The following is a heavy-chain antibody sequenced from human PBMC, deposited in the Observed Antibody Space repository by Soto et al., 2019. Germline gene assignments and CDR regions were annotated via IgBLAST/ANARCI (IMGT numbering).Heavy chain of an antibody. CDR2: INAGNGNT. V-gene: IGHV1-3*01. CDR3: AREPTIYYYSDSSWDDAVDI. D-gene: IGHD3-22*01. J-gene: IGHJ3*02. Sequence: QVQLVQSGAEVKKPGASVKVSCKASGYTFTSYAMHWVRQAPGQRLEWMGWINAGNGNTKYSQKFRGRVTINRDTSASTAYRELSSMTSEETAVYYCAREPTIYYYSDSSWDDAVDIWGQGTLVTVSS. CDR1: GYTFTSYA.